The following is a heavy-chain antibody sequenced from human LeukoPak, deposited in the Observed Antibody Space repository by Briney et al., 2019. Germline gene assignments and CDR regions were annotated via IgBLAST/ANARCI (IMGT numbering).Heavy chain of an antibody. CDR2: IYYSGST. CDR3: ARQDGYRGGFDY. CDR1: GDSISSYY. V-gene: IGHV4-59*08. J-gene: IGHJ4*02. D-gene: IGHD5-24*01. Sequence: PSETLSLTCTVSGDSISSYYWSWIRQPPGKGLEWIGYIYYSGSTNYNPSLKSRVTISVDTSKNQFSLKLRSVTAADTAVYYCARQDGYRGGFDYWGQGTLVTVSS.